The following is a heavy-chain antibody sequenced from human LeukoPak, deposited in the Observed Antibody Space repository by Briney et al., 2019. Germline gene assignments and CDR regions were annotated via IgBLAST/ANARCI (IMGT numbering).Heavy chain of an antibody. V-gene: IGHV3-7*05. D-gene: IGHD2-15*01. Sequence: GGSLRLSCAASGFTFSTYWMSWVRQAPGKGLEWVANIKQDGSVKNYGDSVRGRFTISRDNTENSVYLQMNSLRAEDTAVYYCARHQVDVPGGDYWGQGTLVTVSS. CDR1: GFTFSTYW. CDR3: ARHQVDVPGGDY. J-gene: IGHJ4*02. CDR2: IKQDGSVK.